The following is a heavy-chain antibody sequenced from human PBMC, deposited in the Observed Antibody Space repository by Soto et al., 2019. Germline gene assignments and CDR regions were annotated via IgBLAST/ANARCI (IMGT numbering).Heavy chain of an antibody. CDR3: ARGKNWFDP. CDR1: GGSISSGGYH. Sequence: SETLSLTCTVSGGSISSGGYHWSWIRQHSGKGLEWIGYIYYSGSTYYNPSLKSRVTISVDTSKNQFSLKLSSVTAADTAVYYCARGKNWFDPWGQGTLVTVFS. CDR2: IYYSGST. J-gene: IGHJ5*02. V-gene: IGHV4-31*03.